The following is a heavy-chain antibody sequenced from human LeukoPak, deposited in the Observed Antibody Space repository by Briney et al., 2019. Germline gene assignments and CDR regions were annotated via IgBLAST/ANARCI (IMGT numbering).Heavy chain of an antibody. D-gene: IGHD1-7*01. CDR3: TTDEDWNYARKDV. Sequence: GGSLRLSCAASGFTFNYAWMSWVRQVPGKGLEWVGQTVSEIDGGTTDYAAPVKGRFTISRDDSKSTLYLQMNSLKIEDTAVYHCTTDEDWNYARKDVWGQGATVIVSS. CDR1: GFTFNYAW. CDR2: TVSEIDGGTT. V-gene: IGHV3-15*04. J-gene: IGHJ6*02.